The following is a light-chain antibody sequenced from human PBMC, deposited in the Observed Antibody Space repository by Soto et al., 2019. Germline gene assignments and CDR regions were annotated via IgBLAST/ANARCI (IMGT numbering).Light chain of an antibody. CDR3: QQHNQWPIT. CDR1: QSVSSY. V-gene: IGKV3-11*01. CDR2: GAS. Sequence: ETVLTQSPATLSLSPGERATLSCRASQSVSSYLAWYQQRPGQAPRLLIYGASTRATGIPARFSGSGSGTEFTLTISRLEPEDSAVYYCQQHNQWPITFGQGTRLEIK. J-gene: IGKJ5*01.